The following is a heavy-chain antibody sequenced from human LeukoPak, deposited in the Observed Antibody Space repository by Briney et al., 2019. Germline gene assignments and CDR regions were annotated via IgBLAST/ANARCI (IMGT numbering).Heavy chain of an antibody. D-gene: IGHD6-13*01. V-gene: IGHV3-23*01. CDR1: GFTFSSYA. CDR3: AKTRPLDSSSWSHGDY. CDR2: ISGSGDST. Sequence: GGSLRLSCAASGFTFSSYAMSWVRQAPGKGLEWVSAISGSGDSTYYGDSVKGRFTISRDNSKNTPYLQMNSLRAEDTAVYYCAKTRPLDSSSWSHGDYWGQGTLVTVSS. J-gene: IGHJ4*02.